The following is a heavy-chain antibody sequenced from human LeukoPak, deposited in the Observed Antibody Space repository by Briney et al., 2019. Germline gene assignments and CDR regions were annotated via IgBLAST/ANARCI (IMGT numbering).Heavy chain of an antibody. J-gene: IGHJ6*03. Sequence: SETLSLTCAVYGGSFSDYYWTWIRQPPGKGLEWIGYIYYSGSTNYNPSLKSRVTISVDTSKNQFSLKLSSVTAADTAVYYCAGGYCSGTSCYEYYYYMDVWGKGTTVTVSS. V-gene: IGHV4-59*01. CDR1: GGSFSDYY. CDR2: IYYSGST. D-gene: IGHD2-2*01. CDR3: AGGYCSGTSCYEYYYYMDV.